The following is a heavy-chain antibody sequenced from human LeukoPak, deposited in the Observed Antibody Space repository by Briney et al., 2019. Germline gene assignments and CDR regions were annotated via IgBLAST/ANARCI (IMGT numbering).Heavy chain of an antibody. CDR1: GFTFSSYS. Sequence: PGGSLRLSCAASGFTFSSYSMNWVRQAPGKGLEWVSYISSSSSTIYYADSVKGRFTISRDNAKNSLYLQMNSLRDEDTAVYYCARGRKYYYGSGSFDIDYWGQGTLVTVSS. CDR3: ARGRKYYYGSGSFDIDY. CDR2: ISSSSSTI. V-gene: IGHV3-48*02. D-gene: IGHD3-10*01. J-gene: IGHJ4*02.